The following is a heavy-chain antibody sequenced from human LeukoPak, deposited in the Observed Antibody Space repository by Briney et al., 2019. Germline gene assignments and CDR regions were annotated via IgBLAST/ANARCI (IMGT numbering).Heavy chain of an antibody. J-gene: IGHJ3*02. CDR3: AKGVEFLWFGELSLPPNI. CDR1: GFTFSSYA. CDR2: ISGSGGST. Sequence: GGSLRLSCAASGFTFSSYAMSWVRQAPGKGLEWVSAISGSGGSTYYADSVKGRFTISRDNSKNTLYLQMNSLRAEDTAVYYCAKGVEFLWFGELSLPPNIWGQGTMVTVSS. V-gene: IGHV3-23*01. D-gene: IGHD3-10*01.